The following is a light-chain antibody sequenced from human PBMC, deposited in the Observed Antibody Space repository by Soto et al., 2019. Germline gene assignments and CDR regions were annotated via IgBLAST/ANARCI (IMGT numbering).Light chain of an antibody. CDR1: QSVRSSY. J-gene: IGKJ1*01. Sequence: EIVLTQSPGTLSLSLGERATLSCRASQSVRSSYLAWYQQKPGQAPRLLIYGASGRATGIPDRFSGSGSGTDFTLTISRLEPEDFAVYYCQQYGTSPRTFGQGTKLEV. CDR2: GAS. V-gene: IGKV3-20*01. CDR3: QQYGTSPRT.